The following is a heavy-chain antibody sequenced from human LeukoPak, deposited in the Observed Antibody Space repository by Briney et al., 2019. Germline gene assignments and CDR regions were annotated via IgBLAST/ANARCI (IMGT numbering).Heavy chain of an antibody. CDR2: ISTYNGNT. J-gene: IGHJ4*02. Sequence: ASVKVSCKASGYTFTTYGINWVRQAPGQGLEWMGWISTYNGNTNYAQKLQGRVTMTTDTSTSTAYMELRSLSSDDTAVYFCATLVSTRYYFDYWGQGTLVTVSS. V-gene: IGHV1-18*01. CDR3: ATLVSTRYYFDY. CDR1: GYTFTTYG. D-gene: IGHD5/OR15-5a*01.